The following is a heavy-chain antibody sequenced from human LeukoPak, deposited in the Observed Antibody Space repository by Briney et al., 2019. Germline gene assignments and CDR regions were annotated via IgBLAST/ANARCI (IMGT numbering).Heavy chain of an antibody. CDR3: TRVPAGPLWEVHRLDY. J-gene: IGHJ4*02. CDR1: GYTFTGYY. CDR2: INPNSGGT. Sequence: GASVKVSCKASGYTFTGYYMHWVRQAPGQGLEWMGWINPNSGGTNYAQKFQGRVTMTRDTSISTAYTELSGLRSDDTAVYYCTRVPAGPLWEVHRLDYWGQGTLVTVSS. V-gene: IGHV1-2*02. D-gene: IGHD1-26*01.